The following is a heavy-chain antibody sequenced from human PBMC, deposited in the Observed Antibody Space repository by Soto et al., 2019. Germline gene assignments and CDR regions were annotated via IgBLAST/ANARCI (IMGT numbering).Heavy chain of an antibody. J-gene: IGHJ5*02. CDR3: AKDFTGTLAFDP. V-gene: IGHV3-23*01. CDR1: GFTFSSYA. CDR2: ISGSGDST. D-gene: IGHD1-1*01. Sequence: EVQLLASGGDLVQPGGSLRLPGAASGFTFSSYAMSWVRQAPRKGLEWVSAISGSGDSTYYADSVKGRFTISRDNSKNTLYLQMNSLRAEDTAVYYCAKDFTGTLAFDPWGQGTLVTVSS.